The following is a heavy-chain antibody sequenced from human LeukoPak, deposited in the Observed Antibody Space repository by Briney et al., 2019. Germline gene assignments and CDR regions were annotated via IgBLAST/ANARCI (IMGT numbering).Heavy chain of an antibody. CDR1: GFTFNNYA. D-gene: IGHD3-22*01. CDR2: I. Sequence: GGSLRLSCTASGFTFNNYAMYWVRQAPRKGLVWVAGIKGRFTISRGNSKNTVYLQMDSLRGEDTALYYCTKTTTGYSSGQYPGWPADHWGQGALVTVSS. CDR3: TKTTTGYSSGQYPGWPADH. J-gene: IGHJ4*02. V-gene: IGHV3-23*01.